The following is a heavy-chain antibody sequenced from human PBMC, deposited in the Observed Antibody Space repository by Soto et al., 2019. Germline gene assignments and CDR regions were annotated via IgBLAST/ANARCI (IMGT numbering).Heavy chain of an antibody. V-gene: IGHV3-23*01. Sequence: GGSLRLSCAASGFTFSSYAMSWVRQAPGKGLEWVSAISGSGGSTYYADSVKGRFTISRDNSKNTLYLQMNSLRAEDTAVYYWAKRADAYDFWSGYPDSYFDYWGQGTLVTVSS. J-gene: IGHJ4*02. CDR3: AKRADAYDFWSGYPDSYFDY. CDR1: GFTFSSYA. CDR2: ISGSGGST. D-gene: IGHD3-3*01.